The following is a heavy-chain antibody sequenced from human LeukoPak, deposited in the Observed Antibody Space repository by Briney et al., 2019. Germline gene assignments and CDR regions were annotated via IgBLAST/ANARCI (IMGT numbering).Heavy chain of an antibody. J-gene: IGHJ4*02. CDR2: IYYSGST. CDR3: ARNHYYGSGRLPPYFDY. Sequence: SETLSLTCTVSGGSISSYYWSWIRQPPGKGLEWIGYIYYSGSTNYNPSLKSRVTISVDTSKNQFSLKLSSVTAADTAVYYCARNHYYGSGRLPPYFDYWGQGTLVTVSS. CDR1: GGSISSYY. D-gene: IGHD3-10*01. V-gene: IGHV4-59*08.